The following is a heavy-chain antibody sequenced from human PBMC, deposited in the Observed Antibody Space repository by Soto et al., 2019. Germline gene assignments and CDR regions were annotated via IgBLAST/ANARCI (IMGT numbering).Heavy chain of an antibody. V-gene: IGHV1-46*01. D-gene: IGHD2-21*01. CDR1: GYTFTSYY. Sequence: ASVKVSCKASGYTFTSYYMHWVRQAPGQGLEWMGIINPSAGSTSYAQKFQGRVTMTRDTSTSTVYMELSSLRSEYTAVYYCASTHAEEIEYCYYGMDVWGQGTTVTVSS. CDR3: ASTHAEEIEYCYYGMDV. J-gene: IGHJ6*02. CDR2: INPSAGST.